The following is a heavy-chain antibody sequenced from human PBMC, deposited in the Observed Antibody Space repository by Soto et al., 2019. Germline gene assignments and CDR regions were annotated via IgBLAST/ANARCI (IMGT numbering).Heavy chain of an antibody. CDR2: ISAYNGNT. Sequence: GASVKVSCKASGFTFTSYCLSWARQDPGQGLEWMGWISAYNGNTNYAQKLQGRVTMTTDTSTSTAYMELRSLRSDDTAVYYCARAFYGDPDYWGQGTLVTVSS. V-gene: IGHV1-18*01. CDR3: ARAFYGDPDY. J-gene: IGHJ4*02. CDR1: GFTFTSYC. D-gene: IGHD4-17*01.